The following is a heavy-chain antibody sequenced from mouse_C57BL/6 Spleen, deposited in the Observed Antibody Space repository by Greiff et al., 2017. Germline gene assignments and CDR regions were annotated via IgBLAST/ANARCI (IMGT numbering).Heavy chain of an antibody. CDR1: GFTFSSYA. Sequence: EVQGVESGEGLVKPGGSLKLSCAASGFTFSSYAMSWVRQTPEKRLEWVAYISSGGDYIYYADTVKGRFTISRDNARNTLYLQMSSLKSEDTAMYYCTRGTTVVAMDYWGQGTSVTVSS. J-gene: IGHJ4*01. D-gene: IGHD1-1*01. V-gene: IGHV5-9-1*02. CDR2: ISSGGDYI. CDR3: TRGTTVVAMDY.